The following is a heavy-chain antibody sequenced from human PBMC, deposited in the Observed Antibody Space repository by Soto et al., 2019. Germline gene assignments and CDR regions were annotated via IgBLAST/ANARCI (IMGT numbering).Heavy chain of an antibody. CDR2: IYYSGST. CDR3: ARVLNTMVRGVIMGPQYYSDY. D-gene: IGHD3-10*01. V-gene: IGHV4-59*01. J-gene: IGHJ4*02. CDR1: GGSISSYY. Sequence: PSETLSLTCTVSGGSISSYYWSWIRQPPGKGLEWIGYIYYSGSTNYNPSLKSRVTISVDTSKDQFSLKLSSVTAADTAVYFCARVLNTMVRGVIMGPQYYSDYWGQGTLVTGSS.